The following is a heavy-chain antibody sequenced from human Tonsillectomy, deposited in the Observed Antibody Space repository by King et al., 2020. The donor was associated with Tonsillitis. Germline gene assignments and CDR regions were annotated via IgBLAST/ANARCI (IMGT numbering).Heavy chain of an antibody. CDR2: ISYDGSDK. V-gene: IGHV3-30*18. D-gene: IGHD3-22*01. J-gene: IGHJ4*02. Sequence: VQLVESGGGVVQPGRSLRLSCAASGFTFSTYGMHWVRQAPGKGLEWVAVISYDGSDKYYADSVKGRFTISRDNSKNTLYLQMHSLRAEDTAVYYCAKDLYYYDSSGYLYYWGQGTLVTVSS. CDR3: AKDLYYYDSSGYLYY. CDR1: GFTFSTYG.